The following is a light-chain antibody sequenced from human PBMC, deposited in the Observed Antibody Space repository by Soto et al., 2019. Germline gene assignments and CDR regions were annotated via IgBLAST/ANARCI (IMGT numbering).Light chain of an antibody. J-gene: IGKJ1*01. CDR1: QGISTL. V-gene: IGKV3-15*01. CDR3: QRYNAYWA. CDR2: AAS. Sequence: EIVLTQSPATLSVSPGERATLFCRASQGISTLLAWYQQKPGQAPRLLIYAASTRAAGIPARFSGSGSGTEFTLTISSLQPDDFATYYCQRYNAYWAFGPGTKVDIK.